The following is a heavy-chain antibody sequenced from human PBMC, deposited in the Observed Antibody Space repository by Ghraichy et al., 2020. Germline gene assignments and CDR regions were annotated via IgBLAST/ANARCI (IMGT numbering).Heavy chain of an antibody. CDR1: GFTFSSYW. CDR2: IKQDGSEK. J-gene: IGHJ5*02. V-gene: IGHV3-7*01. CDR3: AREKVATILSGHFDP. D-gene: IGHD5-12*01. Sequence: GGSLRLSCAASGFTFSSYWMSWVRQAPGKGLEWVANIKQDGSEKYYVDSVKGRFTISRDNAKNSLYLQMNSLRAEDTAVYYCAREKVATILSGHFDPWGQGTLVTVSS.